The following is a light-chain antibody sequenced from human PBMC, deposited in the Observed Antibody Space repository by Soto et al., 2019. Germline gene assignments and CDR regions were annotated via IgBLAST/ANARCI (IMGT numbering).Light chain of an antibody. CDR2: GNT. V-gene: IGLV1-40*01. CDR1: SSNIGAGYD. CDR3: QSYDISLSVSVV. Sequence: QSVLTQPPSVSGAPGQRVTFSCTGSSSNIGAGYDVQWYQQLPGAAPRLLIFGNTNRPSGVPDRFSGSRSGTSASLAISGLQAEDEADYYCQSYDISLSVSVVFGGGTQLTVL. J-gene: IGLJ2*01.